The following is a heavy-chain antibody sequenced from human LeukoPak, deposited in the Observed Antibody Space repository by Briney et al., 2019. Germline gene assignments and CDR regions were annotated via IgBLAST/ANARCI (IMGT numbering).Heavy chain of an antibody. CDR2: VNKDGSDT. D-gene: IGHD1-1*01. Sequence: SGGSLRLSCAASGFRFCDYWMHWVRQAPGKGLVWVSRVNKDGSDTTYADSVKGRFTISRDNAKNTVYLQMHSLTVEDTAVYYCARDVRYRVDQCGQGALVTVS. V-gene: IGHV3-74*03. J-gene: IGHJ4*02. CDR1: GFRFCDYW. CDR3: ARDVRYRVDQ.